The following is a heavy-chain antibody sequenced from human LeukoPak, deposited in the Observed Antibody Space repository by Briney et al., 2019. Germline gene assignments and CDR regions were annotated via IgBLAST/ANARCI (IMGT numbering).Heavy chain of an antibody. V-gene: IGHV1-2*06. CDR1: GYSLTDQE. CDR2: INPNSGGE. D-gene: IGHD3-10*01. J-gene: IGHJ4*02. Sequence: ASVKDSCKGSGYSLTDQEMDLVGQAPGQGLEWMGRINPNSGGENYAQKFQGRVTMTRDTSISTVYMELSRLTSDDTAVYYCARDFMGSYEYWGQGTLVTVSS. CDR3: ARDFMGSYEY.